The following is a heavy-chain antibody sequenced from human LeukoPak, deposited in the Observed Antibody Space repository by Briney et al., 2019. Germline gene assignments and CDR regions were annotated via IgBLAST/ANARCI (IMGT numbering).Heavy chain of an antibody. J-gene: IGHJ4*02. Sequence: SETLSLTCTVSGGSISSYYWSWIRQPPGKGLEWIGYIYYSGSTNYNPSLKSRVTISVDTSKNQFSLKLSSVTAADTAVYYCARVNDSSGYYTPFDYWGQGTLVTVSS. D-gene: IGHD3-22*01. V-gene: IGHV4-59*08. CDR3: ARVNDSSGYYTPFDY. CDR2: IYYSGST. CDR1: GGSISSYY.